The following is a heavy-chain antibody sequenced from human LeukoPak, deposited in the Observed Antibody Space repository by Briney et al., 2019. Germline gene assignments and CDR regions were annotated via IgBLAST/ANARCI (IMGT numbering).Heavy chain of an antibody. CDR3: ARDAGNSGYGMDV. J-gene: IGHJ6*02. CDR2: ISSNEYDT. V-gene: IGHV3-64*04. CDR1: GFTFGAYF. Sequence: GGSLRLSCSASGFTFGAYFMHWVRQAPGKGLQYVSSISSNEYDTYYADSVKGRFTISRDNSKNSLYLQMSSLRDEDTAVYYCARDAGNSGYGMDVWGQGTTVTVSS. D-gene: IGHD6-19*01.